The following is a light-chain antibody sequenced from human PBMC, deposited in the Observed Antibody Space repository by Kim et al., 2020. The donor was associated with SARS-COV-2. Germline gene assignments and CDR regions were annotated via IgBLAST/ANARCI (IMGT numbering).Light chain of an antibody. CDR1: QNINAG. J-gene: IGKJ2*01. Sequence: DIQMTQSPSTLSVSVGDRVTISCRASQNINAGLAWYQQKPGRAPKLLIYLASTLEIGVPSRFSGSGSGTEFSLTISSLQPEDFATYYCQHYSRFPYTFGQGTKLEI. CDR3: QHYSRFPYT. CDR2: LAS. V-gene: IGKV1-5*03.